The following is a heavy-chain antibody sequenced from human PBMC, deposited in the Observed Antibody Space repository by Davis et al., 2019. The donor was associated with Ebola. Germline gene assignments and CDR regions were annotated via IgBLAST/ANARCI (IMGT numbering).Heavy chain of an antibody. Sequence: GESLKISCAASGFTVSGNYMSWVRQAPGKGLEWVSVIYSGGSTNYADSVKGRFTISRDNSKNTLYLQMNSLRAEDTAVYYCAKEGFLNWLLSYYYYMDVWGKGTTVTVSS. CDR3: AKEGFLNWLLSYYYYMDV. D-gene: IGHD3-3*01. CDR1: GFTVSGNY. CDR2: IYSGGST. J-gene: IGHJ6*03. V-gene: IGHV3-53*01.